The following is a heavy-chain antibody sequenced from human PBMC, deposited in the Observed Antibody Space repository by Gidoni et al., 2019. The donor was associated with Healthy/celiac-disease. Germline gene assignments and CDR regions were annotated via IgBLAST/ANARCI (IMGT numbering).Heavy chain of an antibody. CDR2: ISVSGGST. V-gene: IGHV3-23*01. CDR1: GFTFSSYA. Sequence: EVQLLESGGGLVQPGGSLRLSFAASGFTFSSYAMSWVRQAPGKGLEWVSAISVSGGSTYYADSVKGRFTISRDNSKNTLYLQMNSLRAEDTAVYYCAKGARDYGDYARYYYYGMDVWGQGTTVTVSS. CDR3: AKGARDYGDYARYYYYGMDV. D-gene: IGHD4-17*01. J-gene: IGHJ6*02.